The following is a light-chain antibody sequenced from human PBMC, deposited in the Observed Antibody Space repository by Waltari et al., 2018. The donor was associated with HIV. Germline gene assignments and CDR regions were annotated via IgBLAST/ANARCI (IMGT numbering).Light chain of an antibody. V-gene: IGLV2-11*01. CDR2: DVS. CDR1: SSDVGGYNY. J-gene: IGLJ2*01. Sequence: QSALTQPRSVSGSPGQSVTISCTGTSSDVGGYNYVSWYQQHPGKAPKLMIYDVSERPSGVPYRFSGSKSGNTASLTISGLQAEDEADYYCCSYAGSYTFVVFGGGTKLTVL. CDR3: CSYAGSYTFVV.